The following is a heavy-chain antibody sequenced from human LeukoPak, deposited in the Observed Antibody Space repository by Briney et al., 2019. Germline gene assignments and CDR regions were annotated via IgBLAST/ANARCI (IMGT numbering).Heavy chain of an antibody. Sequence: SETLSLTCAVYGGSSSGYYWSWIRQPPGKGLEWIGEINHSGSTNYNPSLKSRVTISVDTSKNQFSLKLSSVTAADTAVYYCARGLVWDFWSGYPFFDYWGQGTLVTVSS. CDR2: INHSGST. D-gene: IGHD3-3*01. CDR3: ARGLVWDFWSGYPFFDY. CDR1: GGSSSGYY. V-gene: IGHV4-34*01. J-gene: IGHJ4*02.